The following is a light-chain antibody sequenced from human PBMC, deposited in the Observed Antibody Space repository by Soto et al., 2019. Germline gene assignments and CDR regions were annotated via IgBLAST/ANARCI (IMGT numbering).Light chain of an antibody. V-gene: IGKV3-20*01. CDR2: GTS. CDR1: QSVSSNY. CDR3: QHYGSSPRT. J-gene: IGKJ1*01. Sequence: EIVLTQSLDTLSLSPGERATLSCRASQSVSSNYLAWYQQRPGQAPRLLIYGTSGRATGIPDRFSGSGSGTDFTLTISRLEPEDFAVYYCQHYGSSPRTFGQGTKVEIK.